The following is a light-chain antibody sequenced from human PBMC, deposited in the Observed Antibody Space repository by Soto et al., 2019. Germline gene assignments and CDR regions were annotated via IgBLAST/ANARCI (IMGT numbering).Light chain of an antibody. CDR1: SSDVGGYNY. CDR2: EVS. J-gene: IGLJ1*01. V-gene: IGLV2-8*01. CDR3: HLFGSRNHFV. Sequence: QSALTQPPSASGSPGQSVTISCTGTSSDVGGYNYVSWYQQHPGKAPKLMIYEVSKRPSGVPDRFSGSKSGNTASLTVSGVQAEGEGEYFLHLFGSRNHFVFGTGAKLTVL.